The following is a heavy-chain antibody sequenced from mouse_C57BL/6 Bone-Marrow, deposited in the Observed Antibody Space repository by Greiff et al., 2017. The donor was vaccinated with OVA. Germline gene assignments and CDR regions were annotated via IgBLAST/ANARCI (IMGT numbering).Heavy chain of an antibody. CDR3: ATYGFDY. J-gene: IGHJ2*01. Sequence: QVHVKQPGAELVRPGSSVKLSCKASGYTFTSYWMHWVKQRPIQGLEWIGNIDPSDSETHYNQKFKDKATLTVDKSSSTAYMQLSSLTSEDSAVYYCATYGFDYWGQGTTLTVSS. V-gene: IGHV1-52*01. CDR2: IDPSDSET. CDR1: GYTFTSYW. D-gene: IGHD1-1*02.